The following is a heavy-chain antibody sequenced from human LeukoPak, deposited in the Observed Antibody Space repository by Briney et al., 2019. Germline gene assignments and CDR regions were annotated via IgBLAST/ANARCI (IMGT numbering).Heavy chain of an antibody. CDR2: ISAYNGNT. Sequence: GASVKVSCKASGYTFTSYGISWVRHAPGQGREWMGWISAYNGNTNYAQKLQGRVTLTADTSTSTAYMELRSLRSDDTAVYYCARVEQLVRLDYWGQGTLVTVSS. V-gene: IGHV1-18*01. CDR3: ARVEQLVRLDY. D-gene: IGHD6-13*01. CDR1: GYTFTSYG. J-gene: IGHJ4*02.